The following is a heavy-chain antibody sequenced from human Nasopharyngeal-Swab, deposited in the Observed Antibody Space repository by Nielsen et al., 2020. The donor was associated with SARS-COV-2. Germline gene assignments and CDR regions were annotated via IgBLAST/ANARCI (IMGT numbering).Heavy chain of an antibody. V-gene: IGHV3-7*01. D-gene: IGHD6-19*01. CDR1: GFTFSNFW. CDR2: IKQDGSEK. J-gene: IGHJ4*02. Sequence: GESLKISCAASGFTFSNFWMSWVRQAPGKELEWVANIKQDGSEKYYVDSVKGRFTISRDNAKNSLYLQMNSLRAEDTAVYYCAVDGYWGQGTLVTVSS. CDR3: AVDGY.